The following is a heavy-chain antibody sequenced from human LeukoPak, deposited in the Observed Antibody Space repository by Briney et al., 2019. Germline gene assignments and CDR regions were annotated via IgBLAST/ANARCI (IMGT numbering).Heavy chain of an antibody. CDR2: INPDSGGT. CDR3: ARASGYSSGWYRGEVGYFDY. Sequence: ASVKVSCKTSGYTFTDYYIHWVRQAPGQGLEWMGWINPDSGGTNYAQKFQGRVTMTRDTSISTAYMELSRLRSDDTAVYYCARASGYSSGWYRGEVGYFDYWGQGTLVTVSS. D-gene: IGHD6-19*01. J-gene: IGHJ4*02. V-gene: IGHV1-2*02. CDR1: GYTFTDYY.